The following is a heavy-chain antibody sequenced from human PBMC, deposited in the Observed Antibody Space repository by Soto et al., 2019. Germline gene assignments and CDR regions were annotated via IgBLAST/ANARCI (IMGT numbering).Heavy chain of an antibody. CDR3: AVDIVLPANCFPP. Sequence: QVQLVQSGAEVKKPGASVKVSCKASGYTFSYYAIHWVRQAPGQRLEWMGWINAGNGNTNYSQKFQGRVTITTDTSASTAYMEVCSLTTGDTAIYYCAVDIVLPANCFPPSGQGTLVTVSS. V-gene: IGHV1-3*01. D-gene: IGHD2-8*02. CDR1: GYTFSYYA. CDR2: INAGNGNT. J-gene: IGHJ5*02.